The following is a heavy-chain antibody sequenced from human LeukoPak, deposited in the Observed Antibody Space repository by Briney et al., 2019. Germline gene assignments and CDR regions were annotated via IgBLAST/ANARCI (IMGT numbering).Heavy chain of an antibody. D-gene: IGHD3-16*01. Sequence: ASVKVSCKASGYTFTNYDINWVRQATGQGLEWIGYMNPNSGFTTYAQKFQGRVTMTRDTSISTAYMELSSLRSDDTAEYYCARVPRELGAYWGQGTLVTVSS. CDR1: GYTFTNYD. CDR2: MNPNSGFT. V-gene: IGHV1-8*01. J-gene: IGHJ4*02. CDR3: ARVPRELGAY.